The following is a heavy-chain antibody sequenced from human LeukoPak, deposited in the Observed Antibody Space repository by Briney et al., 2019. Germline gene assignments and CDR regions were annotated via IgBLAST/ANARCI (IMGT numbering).Heavy chain of an antibody. D-gene: IGHD6-19*01. J-gene: IGHJ4*02. Sequence: GGSLRLSCAVSGFTFDDYAMHWVRQAPGKGLEWVSGISWSSGGIGYADSVKGRFTISRDNAKNSLYLQMNSLRAEDTALYYCAKDTEAVAVSGYFDYWGQGTLVTVSS. CDR2: ISWSSGGI. V-gene: IGHV3-9*01. CDR3: AKDTEAVAVSGYFDY. CDR1: GFTFDDYA.